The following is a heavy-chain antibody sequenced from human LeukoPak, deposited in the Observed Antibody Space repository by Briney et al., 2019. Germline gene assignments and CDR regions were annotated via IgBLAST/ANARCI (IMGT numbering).Heavy chain of an antibody. V-gene: IGHV5-51*01. CDR1: GYSFTSYW. Sequence: GESLKISCKGSGYSFTSYWIGWVRQMPGKGLEWMGIIYPGDSDTRYSPSFQGQVTISADKSISTAYLQWSSLKASDTAMYYCARRPWESSGWYGGYYFDYWGQGTLVTVSS. CDR2: IYPGDSDT. J-gene: IGHJ4*02. CDR3: ARRPWESSGWYGGYYFDY. D-gene: IGHD6-19*01.